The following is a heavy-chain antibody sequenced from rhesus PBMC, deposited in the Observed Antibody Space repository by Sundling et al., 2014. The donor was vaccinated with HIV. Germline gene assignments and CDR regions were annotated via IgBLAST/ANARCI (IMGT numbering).Heavy chain of an antibody. J-gene: IGHJ4*01. CDR1: GGSFSGHF. V-gene: IGHV4-165*01. CDR2: INGSTGST. CDR3: ARRRLIQFFDY. Sequence: QVQLQESGPGLVKPSETLSLTCAVSGGSFSGHFWGWIRQPPGKGLEWIGDINGSTGSTDYNPSLKSRVTISTDTSKNQFSLKLSSVTAADTAVYYCARRRLIQFFDYWGQGVLVTVSS. D-gene: IGHD6-31*01.